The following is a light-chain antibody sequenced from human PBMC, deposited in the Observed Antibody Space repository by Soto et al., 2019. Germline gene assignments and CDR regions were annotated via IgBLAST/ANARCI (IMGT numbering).Light chain of an antibody. J-gene: IGLJ1*01. CDR2: EGS. CDR1: SSDVGGYNL. Sequence: QSALTQPASVSGSPGQSITISCTGTSSDVGGYNLVSWYQQHPGKAPKLMIYEGSKRPSGVSNRFSGSKSGSTASLTISGLQAEDEADYYCCSYAGSSTSYVFGTGTKVTVL. V-gene: IGLV2-23*01. CDR3: CSYAGSSTSYV.